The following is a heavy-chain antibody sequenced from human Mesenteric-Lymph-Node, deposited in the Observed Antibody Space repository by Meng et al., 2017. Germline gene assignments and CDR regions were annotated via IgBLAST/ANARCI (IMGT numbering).Heavy chain of an antibody. D-gene: IGHD3-10*02. J-gene: IGHJ4*02. V-gene: IGHV6-1*01. Sequence: QRQLQQPEPGLGKPSPTLSLTCAISGDSVSSNSAAWNWIRQSPSRGLEWLGRTFYRSKWSNEYAVSVKSRITINPDTSKNQFSLQLNSVTPEDTAIYYCARDWGDVRGGFDFWGQGTLVTVSS. CDR1: GDSVSSNSAA. CDR3: ARDWGDVRGGFDF. CDR2: TFYRSKWSN.